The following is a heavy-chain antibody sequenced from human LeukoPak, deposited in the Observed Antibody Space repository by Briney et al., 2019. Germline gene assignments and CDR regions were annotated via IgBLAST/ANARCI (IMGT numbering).Heavy chain of an antibody. Sequence: GGSLRLSCAASGFTFSSYAMHWVRQAPGKGLEWVAVISYDGSNKYYADSVKGRFTISRDNSKNTLYLQMNSLRAEDTAVYYCARDQSGLFWGQGTLVTVSS. CDR3: ARDQSGLF. CDR1: GFTFSSYA. CDR2: ISYDGSNK. V-gene: IGHV3-30-3*01. J-gene: IGHJ4*02. D-gene: IGHD3-10*01.